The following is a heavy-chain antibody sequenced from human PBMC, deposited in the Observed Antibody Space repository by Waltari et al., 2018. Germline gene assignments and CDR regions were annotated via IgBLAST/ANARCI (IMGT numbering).Heavy chain of an antibody. CDR2: ISSSSSYI. V-gene: IGHV3-21*01. CDR1: GFTFSSYS. Sequence: EVQLVESGGGLVKPGGSLRLSCAASGFTFSSYSMNWVRQAPGQGLEWVSTISSSSSYIYYADSVKGRFTISRDNAKNSLYLQMNSLRAEDTAVYYCARDLDYYDSSKHDYWGQGTLVTVSS. CDR3: ARDLDYYDSSKHDY. J-gene: IGHJ4*02. D-gene: IGHD3-22*01.